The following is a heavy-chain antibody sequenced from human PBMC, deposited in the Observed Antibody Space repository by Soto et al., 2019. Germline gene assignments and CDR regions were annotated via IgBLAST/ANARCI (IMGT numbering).Heavy chain of an antibody. CDR2: IHYSGST. Sequence: QLQLQESGPGLVKPSETLSLTCSVSGDSISISSYYWGWVRQPPGKGLAWIGSIHYSGSTHYNPSLQSRVTISGDASKKQFSLKLGSVTAADTAMYYGASTKDETLYFDYWGQGNLVTVSS. CDR1: GDSISISSYY. D-gene: IGHD2-15*01. J-gene: IGHJ4*02. V-gene: IGHV4-39*01. CDR3: ASTKDETLYFDY.